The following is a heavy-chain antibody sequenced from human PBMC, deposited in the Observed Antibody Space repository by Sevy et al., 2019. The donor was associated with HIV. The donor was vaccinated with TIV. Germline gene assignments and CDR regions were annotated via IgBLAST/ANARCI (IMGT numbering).Heavy chain of an antibody. CDR3: ARGLDAAPATDLWY. J-gene: IGHJ4*02. V-gene: IGHV3-30-3*01. Sequence: GGSLRLSCAASRFTFSSYAMHWVRQAPGKGLEWVAVISYDGSNKYYADSVKGRFTISRDNSKNTLYLQMNSLRAEDTAVYYCARGLDAAPATDLWYWGQGTLVTVSS. D-gene: IGHD2-15*01. CDR1: RFTFSSYA. CDR2: ISYDGSNK.